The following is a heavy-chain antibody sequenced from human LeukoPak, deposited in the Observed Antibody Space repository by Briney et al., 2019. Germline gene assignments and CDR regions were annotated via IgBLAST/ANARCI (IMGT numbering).Heavy chain of an antibody. J-gene: IGHJ6*03. Sequence: GGSLRLSCAASGFTFSSYDMHWVRQATGKGLEWVSAIGTAGDTYYPGSVKGRFTISRDNAKNSLYLQMNSLRAEDTAVYYCARDGYHYYGSGTYFGYYYMDVWGKGTTVTISS. V-gene: IGHV3-13*01. D-gene: IGHD3-10*01. CDR2: IGTAGDT. CDR3: ARDGYHYYGSGTYFGYYYMDV. CDR1: GFTFSSYD.